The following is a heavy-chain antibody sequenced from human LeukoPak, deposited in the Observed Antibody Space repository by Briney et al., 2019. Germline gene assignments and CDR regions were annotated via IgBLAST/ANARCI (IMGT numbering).Heavy chain of an antibody. CDR3: ARVYSSGDY. CDR1: GFTFSSYE. D-gene: IGHD6-19*01. Sequence: GGSLRLSCAASGFTFSSYEMNWVRQAPGKGLEWVSYISSSGSTIYYADSVKGRFTISRDNAKNSLYLQMNSLRAEDTAVYYCARVYSSGDYWGQGTLVTVSS. CDR2: ISSSGSTI. J-gene: IGHJ4*02. V-gene: IGHV3-48*03.